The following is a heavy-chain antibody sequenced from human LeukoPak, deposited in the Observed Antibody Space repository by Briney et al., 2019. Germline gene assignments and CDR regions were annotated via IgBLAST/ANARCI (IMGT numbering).Heavy chain of an antibody. CDR2: IYYSGST. Sequence: SETLSLTCTVSGGSISSYYWSWIRQPPGKGLEWIGYIYYSGSTNYNPSLKGRVTISVDTSKNQFSLKLSSVTAADTAVYYCARHSPYYYGSGNFDYWGQGTLVTVSS. V-gene: IGHV4-59*08. D-gene: IGHD3-10*01. CDR1: GGSISSYY. CDR3: ARHSPYYYGSGNFDY. J-gene: IGHJ4*02.